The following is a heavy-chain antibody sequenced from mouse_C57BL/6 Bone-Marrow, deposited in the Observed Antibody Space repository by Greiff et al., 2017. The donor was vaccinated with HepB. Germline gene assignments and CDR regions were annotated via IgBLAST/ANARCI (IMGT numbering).Heavy chain of an antibody. CDR1: GYTFTSYW. D-gene: IGHD4-1*01. V-gene: IGHV1-53*01. Sequence: VQLQQSGTELVKPGASVKLSCKASGYTFTSYWMHWVKQRPGQGLEWIGNINPSNGGTNYNEKFKSKATLTVDKSSSTANMQLSSLTSEDSAVYYCARTGELGHYYAMDYWGQGTSVTVSS. CDR2: INPSNGGT. CDR3: ARTGELGHYYAMDY. J-gene: IGHJ4*01.